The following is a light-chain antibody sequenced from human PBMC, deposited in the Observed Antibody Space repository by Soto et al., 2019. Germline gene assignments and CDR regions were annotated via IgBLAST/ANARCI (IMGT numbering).Light chain of an antibody. Sequence: DIQLTQSPSFLSASVGDRVTITCRASQGINSHLAWYQQMPGKVPNLLIYDASPLQSGVPSRFSGSGSGTEFTLTISSLQPEGFAACYCQQRNSRPFSVGGGTKVEIK. CDR2: DAS. CDR1: QGINSH. J-gene: IGKJ4*01. V-gene: IGKV1-9*01. CDR3: QQRNSRPFS.